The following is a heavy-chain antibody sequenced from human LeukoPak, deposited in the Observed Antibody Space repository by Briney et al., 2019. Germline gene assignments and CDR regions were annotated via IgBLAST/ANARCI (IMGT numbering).Heavy chain of an antibody. CDR1: GYTFTSYY. J-gene: IGHJ4*02. V-gene: IGHV1-2*02. CDR3: ARVDDRYSSSPFDY. Sequence: ASVKVSCKASGYTFTSYYMHWVRQAPGQGLEWMGWINPNTGGTNFAQKFQDRVTMTRATSISTAYMELSKLRSNDTGVYYCARVDDRYSSSPFDYWGQGTLVTVPS. CDR2: INPNTGGT. D-gene: IGHD6-19*01.